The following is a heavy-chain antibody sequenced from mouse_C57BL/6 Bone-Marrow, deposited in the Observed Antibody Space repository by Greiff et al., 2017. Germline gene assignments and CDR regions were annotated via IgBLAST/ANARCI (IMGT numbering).Heavy chain of an antibody. CDR1: GYTFTSYR. D-gene: IGHD1-1*01. J-gene: IGHJ2*01. Sequence: VQLQQPGAELVKPGASVKLSCKASGYTFTSYRMHWGKQRPGQGLEWIGMIHPNSGSTNYNEKFKSKATLTVDKSSSTAYMQLSSLTSEDSAVYYCAIVTTVVDYWGQGTTLTVSS. CDR2: IHPNSGST. CDR3: AIVTTVVDY. V-gene: IGHV1-64*01.